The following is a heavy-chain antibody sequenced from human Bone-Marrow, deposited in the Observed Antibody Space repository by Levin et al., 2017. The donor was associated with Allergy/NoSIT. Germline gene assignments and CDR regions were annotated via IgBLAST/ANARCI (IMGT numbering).Heavy chain of an antibody. CDR3: ARTYCTPAGCSGLGWHFDR. J-gene: IGHJ2*01. V-gene: IGHV2-70*04. CDR2: IDWDDEK. CDR1: GFSLSTTGMR. D-gene: IGHD2-8*01. Sequence: SGPTLVKPTQTLTLTCTFSGFSLSTTGMRVSWIRQPPGKALEWLARIDWDDEKFYRTSLKTRLTISKDTSKNQVVLTLTNMYPVDTATYYCARTYCTPAGCSGLGWHFDRWGRGTPVTVSS.